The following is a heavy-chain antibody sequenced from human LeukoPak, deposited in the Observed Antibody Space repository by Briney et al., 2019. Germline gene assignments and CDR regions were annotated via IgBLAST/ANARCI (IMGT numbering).Heavy chain of an antibody. D-gene: IGHD2-15*01. CDR1: GGSISSGSYY. J-gene: IGHJ4*02. V-gene: IGHV4-61*02. CDR3: ARAKGYCSGGSCYFDY. Sequence: SETLSLTCTVSGGSISSGSYYWSWIRQPAGKGLEWIGRIYTSGSTNYNPSLKSRVTISVDTSKNQFSLKLSSVTAADTAVYYCARAKGYCSGGSCYFDYWGQGTLVTVSS. CDR2: IYTSGST.